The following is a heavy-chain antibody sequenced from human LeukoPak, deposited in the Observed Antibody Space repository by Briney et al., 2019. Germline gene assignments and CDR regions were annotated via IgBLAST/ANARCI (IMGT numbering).Heavy chain of an antibody. D-gene: IGHD2-15*01. J-gene: IGHJ4*02. CDR2: IWYDGSNK. CDR1: GFTFSSYG. CDR3: ARDLDARYCSGGSCSGFDY. V-gene: IGHV3-33*01. Sequence: GGSLRLSCAAFGFTFSSYGMHWARQAPGKGLEWVAVIWYDGSNKYYADSVKGRFTISRDNSKNTLYLQMNSLRAEDTGVYYCARDLDARYCSGGSCSGFDYWGQGTLVTVSS.